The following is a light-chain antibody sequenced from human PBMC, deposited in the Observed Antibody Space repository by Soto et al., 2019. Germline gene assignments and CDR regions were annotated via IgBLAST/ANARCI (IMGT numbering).Light chain of an antibody. CDR3: SSYAGSAGV. J-gene: IGLJ1*01. Sequence: QSALTQPPSASGSPGQSVTISCTGTSSDVGGYNYVSWYQQHPGKAPKLMIYEVSKRPSGVPDRFSGSKSGNTASLTVSGLQAEDKADYYCSSYAGSAGVFGTGTKVTVL. CDR1: SSDVGGYNY. V-gene: IGLV2-8*01. CDR2: EVS.